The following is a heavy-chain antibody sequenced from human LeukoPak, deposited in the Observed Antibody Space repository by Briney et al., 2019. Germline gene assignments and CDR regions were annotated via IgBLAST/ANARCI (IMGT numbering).Heavy chain of an antibody. CDR1: GFTFSSYV. Sequence: GGSLRLSCAASGFTFSSYVMHWVRQAPGKGLEWVAIISYDGSNEYYADSVKGRFTISRDNAKNSLYLQMNSLRAEDTAVYYCARVLGKRGYYYMDVWGKGTTVTVSS. CDR3: ARVLGKRGYYYMDV. V-gene: IGHV3-30*04. J-gene: IGHJ6*03. CDR2: ISYDGSNE. D-gene: IGHD4-23*01.